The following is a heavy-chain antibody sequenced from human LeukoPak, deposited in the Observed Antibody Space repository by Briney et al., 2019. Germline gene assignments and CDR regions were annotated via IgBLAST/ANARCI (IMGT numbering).Heavy chain of an antibody. J-gene: IGHJ4*02. CDR2: ISGSGGRT. CDR1: GFTFSDYY. V-gene: IGHV3-23*01. D-gene: IGHD4-17*01. CDR3: ATPPTVTRNY. Sequence: GGSLRLSCAASGFTFSDYYMSRIRQAPGKGLEWVSSISGSGGRTHYTDSVKGRFTISRDNSKNTLYLQMNSLRAEDTAVYYCATPPTVTRNYWGQGTLVTVSS.